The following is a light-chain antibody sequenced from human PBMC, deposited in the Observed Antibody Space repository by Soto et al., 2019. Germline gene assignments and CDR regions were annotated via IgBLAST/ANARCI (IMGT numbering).Light chain of an antibody. Sequence: EIVMTQSPASLSVSPGETATLSCRASQSISNSLAWYQQKPGQAPSLLIYGASTRATGIPARFSRSRSGTEFTLTISSLQSEDSALYYCQQYNNWPPRTFGQGTKLEIK. CDR2: GAS. J-gene: IGKJ2*01. CDR3: QQYNNWPPRT. CDR1: QSISNS. V-gene: IGKV3-15*01.